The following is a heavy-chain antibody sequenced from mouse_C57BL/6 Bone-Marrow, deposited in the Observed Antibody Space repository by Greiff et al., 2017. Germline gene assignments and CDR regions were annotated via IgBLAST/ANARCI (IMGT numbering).Heavy chain of an antibody. CDR3: AKEGLRVAMGY. CDR1: GYTFTSYW. Sequence: QVQLQQPGAELVKPGASVKLSCKASGYTFTSYWMHWVKQRPGQGLEWIGMIHPNSGSTNYNEKFKSKATLTVDTSSSTAYMQLSSLTSEDSGVYYGAKEGLRVAMGYWGQGTLVTVAS. D-gene: IGHD1-1*01. CDR2: IHPNSGST. V-gene: IGHV1-64*01. J-gene: IGHJ4*01.